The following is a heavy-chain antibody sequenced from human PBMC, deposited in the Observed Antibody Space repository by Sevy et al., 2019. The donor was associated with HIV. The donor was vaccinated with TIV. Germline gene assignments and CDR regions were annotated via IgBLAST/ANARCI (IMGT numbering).Heavy chain of an antibody. V-gene: IGHV3-7*01. CDR3: ARDPDILSGYPSHYFDY. CDR2: IKEDGSQK. J-gene: IGHJ4*02. CDR1: GFSFSKYW. Sequence: QLGESLRLSCAASGFSFSKYWMSWVRQAPGKGLEWVANIKEDGSQKNYLESVKGRFTISRDNAKNLLYLQMNNLRADDTAVYYCARDPDILSGYPSHYFDYWGQGTLVTVSS. D-gene: IGHD3-9*01.